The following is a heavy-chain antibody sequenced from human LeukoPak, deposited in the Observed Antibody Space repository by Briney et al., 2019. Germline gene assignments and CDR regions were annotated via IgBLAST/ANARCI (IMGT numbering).Heavy chain of an antibody. CDR1: GYTFTCYY. CDR3: ARDYCGGDCFPDY. CDR2: INPNSGDT. Sequence: GASVKVSCKASGYTFTCYYVHWVRQAPGQGLEWMGRINPNSGDTNYAQKFQGRVTMTRDTSISTAYMELSRLRSDDTAVYYCARDYCGGDCFPDYWGQGTLVTVSS. J-gene: IGHJ4*02. V-gene: IGHV1-2*06. D-gene: IGHD2-21*02.